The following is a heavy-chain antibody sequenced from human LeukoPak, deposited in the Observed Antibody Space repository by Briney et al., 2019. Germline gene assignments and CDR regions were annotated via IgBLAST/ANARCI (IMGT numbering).Heavy chain of an antibody. CDR2: ICIAGDT. V-gene: IGHV3-13*04. CDR1: GFTFSSYD. CDR3: ARGGDRDY. J-gene: IGHJ4*02. Sequence: GGSLRLSCAASGFTFSSYDMHWVRQVPGKRLEWVSAICIAGDTYYLDSVKGRFTISIENAKNSFYLQMNSLRAGDTAVYYCARGGDRDYWGQGTLVPVSS.